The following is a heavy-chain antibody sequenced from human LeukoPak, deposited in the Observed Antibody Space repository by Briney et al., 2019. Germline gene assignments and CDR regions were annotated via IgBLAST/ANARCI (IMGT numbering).Heavy chain of an antibody. V-gene: IGHV3-23*01. D-gene: IGHD1-26*01. CDR1: GFTFTSYS. CDR3: AKGGKWDVTPFDY. CDR2: ISGGGGST. J-gene: IGHJ4*02. Sequence: GGSLRLSCAASGFTFTSYSMNWVRQAPGKGLEWVSTISGGGGSTYYADSVKGRFTISRDNSKNTLYLQVDSLRAEDTAVYYCAKGGKWDVTPFDYWGQGTLVTVSS.